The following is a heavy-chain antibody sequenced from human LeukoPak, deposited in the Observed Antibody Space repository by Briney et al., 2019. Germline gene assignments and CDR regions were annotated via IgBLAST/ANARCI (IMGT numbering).Heavy chain of an antibody. CDR3: AKSWGLERNQYYFDY. D-gene: IGHD1-1*01. Sequence: PGGSLRLSCAASGFTFSSYAMSWVRQAPGKGLEWVSAISGSGGSTYYADSVKGRFTISRDNSKNTLYLQMNSLRAEDTAVYYCAKSWGLERNQYYFDYWGQGTLVTVSS. CDR1: GFTFSSYA. CDR2: ISGSGGST. J-gene: IGHJ4*02. V-gene: IGHV3-23*01.